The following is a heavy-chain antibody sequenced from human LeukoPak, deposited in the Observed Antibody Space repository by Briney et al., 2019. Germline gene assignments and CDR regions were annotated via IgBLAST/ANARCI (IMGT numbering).Heavy chain of an antibody. CDR1: GFTFSSYE. CDR3: ARVDSSGYYKNYFDY. J-gene: IGHJ4*02. D-gene: IGHD3-22*01. CDR2: IYSGGNT. Sequence: PGGSLRLSCAASGFTFSSYEMNWVRQAPGKGLEWVSVIYSGGNTYYADSVKGRFTISRDNSKNTMYLQMNSLRAEDTAVYYCARVDSSGYYKNYFDYWGQGTLVTVSS. V-gene: IGHV3-53*01.